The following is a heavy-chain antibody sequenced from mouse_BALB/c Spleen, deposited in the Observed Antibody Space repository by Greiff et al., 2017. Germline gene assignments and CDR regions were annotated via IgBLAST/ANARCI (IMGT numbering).Heavy chain of an antibody. CDR1: GFTFSSYG. CDR3: ARDAYAMDY. CDR2: INSNGGCT. V-gene: IGHV5-6-3*01. Sequence: DVQLVESGGGLVQPGGSLKLSCAASGFTFSSYGMSWVRQTPDKRLELVATINSNGGCTYYPDSVKGRFTISRDNAKNTLYLQMSSLKSEDTAMYYCARDAYAMDYWGQGTSVTVSS. J-gene: IGHJ4*01.